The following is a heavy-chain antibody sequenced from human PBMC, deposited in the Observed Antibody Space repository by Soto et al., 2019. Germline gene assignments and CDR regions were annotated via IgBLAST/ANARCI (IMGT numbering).Heavy chain of an antibody. V-gene: IGHV3-33*01. CDR1: GFTFSSYG. J-gene: IGHJ6*02. CDR2: IWYDGSNK. D-gene: IGHD5-18*01. Sequence: PGGSLRLSCAASGFTFSSYGMHWVRQAPGKGLEWVAVIWYDGSNKYYADSVKGRFTISRDNSKNTLYLQMNSLRAEDTAVYYCARDLEHSYGYSPLYYYYYGMDVWGQGTTVTVSS. CDR3: ARDLEHSYGYSPLYYYYYGMDV.